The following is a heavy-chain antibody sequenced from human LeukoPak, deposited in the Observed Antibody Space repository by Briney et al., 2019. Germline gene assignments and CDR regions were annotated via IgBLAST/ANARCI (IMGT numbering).Heavy chain of an antibody. CDR2: FDPEDGET. CDR1: GYTLTELS. D-gene: IGHD5-12*01. J-gene: IGHJ4*02. CDR3: ATGTHVDIVATIGTYFDY. V-gene: IGHV1-24*01. Sequence: ASVKVSCKVSGYTLTELSMHWVRQAPGKGLEWMGGFDPEDGETIYAQKFQGRVTITEDTSTDTAYMELSSLRSEGTAVYYCATGTHVDIVATIGTYFDYWGQGTLVTVSS.